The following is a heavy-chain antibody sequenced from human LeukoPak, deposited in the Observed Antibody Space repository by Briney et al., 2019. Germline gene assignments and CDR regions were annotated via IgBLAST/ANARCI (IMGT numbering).Heavy chain of an antibody. CDR2: INPNSGGT. Sequence: GASVKVSCKASGYTFTGYYMHWVRQAPGQGLEWMGWINPNSGGTNYAQKFQGRVTITRDTSISTAYMELSSLRSEDTAVYYCAREGVDTAMDNYYYYMDVWGKGTTVTVSS. J-gene: IGHJ6*03. CDR1: GYTFTGYY. CDR3: AREGVDTAMDNYYYYMDV. V-gene: IGHV1-2*02. D-gene: IGHD5-18*01.